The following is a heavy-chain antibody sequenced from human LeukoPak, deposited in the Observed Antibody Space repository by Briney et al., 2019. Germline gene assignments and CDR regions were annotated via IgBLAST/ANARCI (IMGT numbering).Heavy chain of an antibody. CDR3: ARGPTTVTSPHFDY. CDR1: GFTFSDYY. D-gene: IGHD4-17*01. J-gene: IGHJ4*02. CDR2: SSSSGSTI. V-gene: IGHV3-11*01. Sequence: PGGSLRLSCAASGFTFSDYYMSWIRQAPGKGLEWVSYSSSSGSTIYYADSVKGRFTISRDNAKNSLYLQMNSLRAEDTAAYYCARGPTTVTSPHFDYWGQGTLVTVSS.